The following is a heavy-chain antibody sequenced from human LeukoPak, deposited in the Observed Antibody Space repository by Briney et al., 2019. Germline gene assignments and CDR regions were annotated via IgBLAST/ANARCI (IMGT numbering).Heavy chain of an antibody. CDR2: IKGDGSST. Sequence: GGSLRLSCAASGFTFTTYWMHWVRHVPGKGLVWVARIKGDGSSTRHADSMKGRFTISRDNAKNTLYLQMNSLRDEDTAVYYCARDLYYDSSGYSNAFDIWGQGTMVTVSS. CDR1: GFTFTTYW. J-gene: IGHJ3*02. V-gene: IGHV3-74*01. CDR3: ARDLYYDSSGYSNAFDI. D-gene: IGHD3-22*01.